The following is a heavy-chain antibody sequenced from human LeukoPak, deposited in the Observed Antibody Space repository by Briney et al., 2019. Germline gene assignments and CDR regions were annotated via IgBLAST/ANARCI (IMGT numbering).Heavy chain of an antibody. CDR2: ISGYNGNT. J-gene: IGHJ4*02. V-gene: IGHV1-18*04. D-gene: IGHD6-19*01. CDR3: ARGGAVAGYDY. Sequence: GASVKVSCKTSGYTFTSHDISWVRQAPGQGLEWVGWISGYNGNTNYARKLQGRVTVTTDTSTNTAYMDLRSLISDGTAVYYCARGGAVAGYDYWGQGTLVTVSS. CDR1: GYTFTSHD.